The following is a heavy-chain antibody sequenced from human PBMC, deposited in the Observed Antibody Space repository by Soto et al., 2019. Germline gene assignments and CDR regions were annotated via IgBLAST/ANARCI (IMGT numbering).Heavy chain of an antibody. J-gene: IGHJ6*03. CDR2: ISSTSRYI. Sequence: QLVESGGGLVKPGGSLRLSCATSGFPFSSYNMNWVRQAPGKGLQWVSSISSTSRYIYYADSVKGRFTISRDNANNLRLLQMGSRRAEDTAVYYCAGDGLLSFGEVLKVHDIDGGGKGTTV. V-gene: IGHV3-21*06. D-gene: IGHD3-10*01. CDR1: GFPFSSYN. CDR3: AGDGLLSFGEVLKVHDIDG.